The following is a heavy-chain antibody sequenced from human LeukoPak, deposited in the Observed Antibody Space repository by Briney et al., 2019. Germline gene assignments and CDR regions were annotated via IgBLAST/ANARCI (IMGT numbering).Heavy chain of an antibody. D-gene: IGHD6-19*01. Sequence: GGSLRLSCAASGFTFRTYNMNWVRQAPGKGLEWVSYISSSSNTIYYADSVKGRFTISRDNAKNSLYLQMNSLRDEDTAVYYCAREMGVAVASYYFDYWGQGTLVTVS. CDR1: GFTFRTYN. CDR2: ISSSSNTI. J-gene: IGHJ4*02. CDR3: AREMGVAVASYYFDY. V-gene: IGHV3-48*02.